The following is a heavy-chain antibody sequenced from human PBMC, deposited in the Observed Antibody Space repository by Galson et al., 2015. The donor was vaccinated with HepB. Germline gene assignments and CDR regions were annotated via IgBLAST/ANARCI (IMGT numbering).Heavy chain of an antibody. V-gene: IGHV1-3*01. CDR3: ARGGYCSGGSCYEGNWFDP. J-gene: IGHJ5*02. D-gene: IGHD2-15*01. Sequence: SVKVSCKASGYTFTSYAMHWVRQAPGQRLEWMGWINAGNGNTKYSQKFQGRVTITRDTSASTAYMELSSLRSEDTAVCYCARGGYCSGGSCYEGNWFDPWGQGTLVTVSS. CDR2: INAGNGNT. CDR1: GYTFTSYA.